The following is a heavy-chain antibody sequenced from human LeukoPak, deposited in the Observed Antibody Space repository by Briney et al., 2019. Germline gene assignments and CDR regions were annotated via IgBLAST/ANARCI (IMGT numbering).Heavy chain of an antibody. CDR2: IRSDGTTE. Sequence: GGSLRLSCAASGFTLSSSGMHWVRQAPGKGLEWVSFIRSDGTTESYGDSVKGRFTISRDKSKNTLYLQMNSLRAEDTALYYCSKDFGHWGQGTLVTVSS. CDR3: SKDFGH. V-gene: IGHV3-30*02. CDR1: GFTLSSSG. J-gene: IGHJ5*02.